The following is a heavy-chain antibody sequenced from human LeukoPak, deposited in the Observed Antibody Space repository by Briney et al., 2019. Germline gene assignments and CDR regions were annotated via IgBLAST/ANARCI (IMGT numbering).Heavy chain of an antibody. J-gene: IGHJ4*02. CDR1: GGTFSSYA. Sequence: ASVKVSCKASGGTFSSYAISWVRQAPGQGLEWMGRIIPILGIANYAQKFQGRVTITADKSTSTAYMELSSLRSEDTAMYYCARDIGSGSYYEEFDYWGQGTLVTVSS. CDR3: ARDIGSGSYYEEFDY. CDR2: IIPILGIA. D-gene: IGHD3-10*01. V-gene: IGHV1-69*04.